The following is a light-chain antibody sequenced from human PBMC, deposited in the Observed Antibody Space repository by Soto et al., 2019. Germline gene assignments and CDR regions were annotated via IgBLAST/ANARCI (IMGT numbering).Light chain of an antibody. J-gene: IGKJ4*01. V-gene: IGKV1-39*01. CDR2: AAS. CDR3: QQSYNAVRT. CDR1: QRISAY. Sequence: DIQMTQSPVSLSASVGDRVTITCRASQRISAYLNWYQFKPGKAPKLLIYAASRLQRGVPSRFSGAGAGTDFTLTISSLQPDDFATYYCQQSYNAVRTFAGGTRVE.